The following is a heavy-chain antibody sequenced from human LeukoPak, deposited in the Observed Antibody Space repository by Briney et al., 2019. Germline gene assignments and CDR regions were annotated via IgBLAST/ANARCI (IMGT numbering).Heavy chain of an antibody. Sequence: SETLSLTCTVSGGSISSYCWSWIRQPPGNGLEWIGYIYYSGSTNYNPSLKSRVTISVDTSKNQSSLKLSSVTAADTAVYYCARGYYYDSSGYRGAFDIWGQGTMVTVSS. D-gene: IGHD3-22*01. CDR3: ARGYYYDSSGYRGAFDI. J-gene: IGHJ3*02. CDR1: GGSISSYC. V-gene: IGHV4-59*01. CDR2: IYYSGST.